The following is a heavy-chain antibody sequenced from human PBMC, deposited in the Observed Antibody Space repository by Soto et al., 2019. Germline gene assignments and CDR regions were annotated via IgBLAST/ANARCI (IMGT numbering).Heavy chain of an antibody. D-gene: IGHD6-19*01. CDR2: TYYRSQWYN. J-gene: IGHJ6*02. CDR1: GDSVSSNSAA. CDR3: ARDRLAVAGNYYYYSYGMDV. Sequence: SRTLSLPCALSGDSVSSNSAAWNWSRQSPSNGLEWLGRTYYRSQWYNDYAEYVKSRITINPDTSKNQFSLQLNSVTPEVTAVYYCARDRLAVAGNYYYYSYGMDVWGQGTTVTVSS. V-gene: IGHV6-1*01.